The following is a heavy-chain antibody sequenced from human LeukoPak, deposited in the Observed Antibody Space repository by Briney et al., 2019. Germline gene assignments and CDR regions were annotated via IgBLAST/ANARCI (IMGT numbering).Heavy chain of an antibody. J-gene: IGHJ4*02. Sequence: GGSLRLCCGASGVSFSSFAMSWVRQGPVRGLEWVSSIRGSGETFYADSVKGRFTLSSDSSRNTVYFQLNNLRVEDTAIYYCARASWVSSTDAVRWGQGTLVTVSS. CDR3: ARASWVSSTDAVR. V-gene: IGHV3-23*01. CDR1: GVSFSSFA. D-gene: IGHD3-16*01. CDR2: IRGSGET.